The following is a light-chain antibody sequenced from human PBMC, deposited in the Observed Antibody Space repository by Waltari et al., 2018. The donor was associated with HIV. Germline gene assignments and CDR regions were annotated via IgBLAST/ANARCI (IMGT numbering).Light chain of an antibody. V-gene: IGKV1-39*01. CDR3: LQSYFPPLS. J-gene: IGKJ3*01. CDR2: SAT. CDR1: QSILNY. Sequence: DIQMTQSPSSLSSSVGDRVTITCRASQSILNYLNWYQQKPGKAPQLLIYSATSLQTGVPSRFSGGGSGTVFTLTISRLQPEDFATYYCLQSYFPPLSFGPGTKLDIK.